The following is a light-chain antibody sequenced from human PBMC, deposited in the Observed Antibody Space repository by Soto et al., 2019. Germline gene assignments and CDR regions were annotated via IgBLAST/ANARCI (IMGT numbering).Light chain of an antibody. CDR2: GNN. Sequence: QSVLTQPPSVSGAPGQRVTISCTGSSSNIGAGFDVHWYHQIAGTAPKLLIYGNNQRPSGVPDRFSGSKSGTSASLAISGLQSEDEADYYCAAWDDSLNGNYVFGTGTKLTVL. CDR3: AAWDDSLNGNYV. J-gene: IGLJ1*01. CDR1: SSNIGAGFD. V-gene: IGLV1-40*01.